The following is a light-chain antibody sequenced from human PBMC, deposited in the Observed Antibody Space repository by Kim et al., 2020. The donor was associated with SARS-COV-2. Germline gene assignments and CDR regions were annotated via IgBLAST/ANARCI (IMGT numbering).Light chain of an antibody. CDR2: ELS. Sequence: EIVMTQTPLSLSVTLGQPASISCKSNQSLLYSDGRTYLYWYVQKAGQSPHLLISELSSRFSGAPDRFSGSGSGTDFTLKISRVEAEDAGVYYCMQGLELYTFGQGTKLEI. CDR1: QSLLYSDGRTY. J-gene: IGKJ2*01. CDR3: MQGLELYT. V-gene: IGKV2-29*02.